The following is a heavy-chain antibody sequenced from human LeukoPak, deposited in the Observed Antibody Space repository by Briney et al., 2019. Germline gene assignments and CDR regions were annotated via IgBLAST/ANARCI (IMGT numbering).Heavy chain of an antibody. CDR3: AKDLCSSTGCYSVDY. CDR2: IRYDGSNK. V-gene: IGHV3-30*02. J-gene: IGHJ4*02. Sequence: GGSLRLSCAASGFTFSSYGMHWVRQAPGKGLEWVAFIRYDGSNKYYADSVKGRFTISRDNSKNTLYLQMNSLRAEDTAVYYCAKDLCSSTGCYSVDYWGQGTLVTVSS. D-gene: IGHD2-2*02. CDR1: GFTFSSYG.